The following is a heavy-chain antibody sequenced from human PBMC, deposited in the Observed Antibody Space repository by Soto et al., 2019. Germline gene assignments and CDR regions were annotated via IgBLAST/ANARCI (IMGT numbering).Heavy chain of an antibody. Sequence: SEPLSLTCAVYGGYFSGYYWSWIRQPPGKGLEWIGEIWHSGSTNYNPSLKSRVTISVDKSKNEFSLNLSSVTAADTAVYYCARAYGSVNRLNPWGHGTLVTVSS. V-gene: IGHV4-34*01. CDR3: ARAYGSVNRLNP. D-gene: IGHD3-10*01. CDR2: IWHSGST. CDR1: GGYFSGYY. J-gene: IGHJ5*02.